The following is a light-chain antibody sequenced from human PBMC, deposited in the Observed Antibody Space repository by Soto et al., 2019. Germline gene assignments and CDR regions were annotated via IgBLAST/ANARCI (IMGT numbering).Light chain of an antibody. J-gene: IGKJ4*01. CDR2: VAS. Sequence: EVVMSHSPATLSVSTVEGAIVSCRASQGIGDTLAWYQQKPGQAPRLLIYVASSRATGIPDRFSGSGSGTEFSLTIRRLEPEDFAVYYYHQYGISTFGGGTKVDIK. CDR3: HQYGIST. CDR1: QGIGDT. V-gene: IGKV3-20*01.